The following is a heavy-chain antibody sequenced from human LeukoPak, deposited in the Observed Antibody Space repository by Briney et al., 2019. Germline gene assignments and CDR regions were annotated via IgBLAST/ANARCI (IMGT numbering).Heavy chain of an antibody. Sequence: SETLSLTCAVYGGSFSGYYWSWIRQPPGKGLEWIGSIYYSGSTYYNPSLKSRVTISVDTSKNQFSLKLSSVTAADTAVYYCARDGVLTTVVTPDYYYGMDVWGQGTTVTVSS. V-gene: IGHV4-34*01. CDR3: ARDGVLTTVVTPDYYYGMDV. CDR1: GGSFSGYY. D-gene: IGHD4-23*01. J-gene: IGHJ6*02. CDR2: IYYSGST.